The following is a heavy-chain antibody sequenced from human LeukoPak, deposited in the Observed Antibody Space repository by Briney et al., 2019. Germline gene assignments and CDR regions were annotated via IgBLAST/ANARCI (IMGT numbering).Heavy chain of an antibody. CDR3: ASRSRFLDLDY. D-gene: IGHD3-3*01. J-gene: IGHJ4*02. V-gene: IGHV4-39*01. CDR2: IYYSGST. Sequence: PSETLSLTCTVSGGSISSSSYYWGWIRQPPGKGLEWIGDIYYSGSTYYNPSLKSRVTISVDTSKNQFSLKLSSVTAADTAVYYCASRSRFLDLDYWGQGTLVIVSS. CDR1: GGSISSSSYY.